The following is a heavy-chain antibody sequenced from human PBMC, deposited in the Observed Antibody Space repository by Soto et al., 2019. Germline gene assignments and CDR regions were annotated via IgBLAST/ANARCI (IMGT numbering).Heavy chain of an antibody. V-gene: IGHV3-23*01. J-gene: IGHJ4*02. CDR2: IGGSGGST. D-gene: IGHD3-3*01. Sequence: GGSLRLSCAASGFTFSSYAMSWVRQAPGKGLEWVSAIGGSGGSTYYADSVKGRFTISRDNSKNTLYLQMNSLRAEDTAVYYCAKVSYYDFWSGPDYWGQGTLVTVSS. CDR1: GFTFSSYA. CDR3: AKVSYYDFWSGPDY.